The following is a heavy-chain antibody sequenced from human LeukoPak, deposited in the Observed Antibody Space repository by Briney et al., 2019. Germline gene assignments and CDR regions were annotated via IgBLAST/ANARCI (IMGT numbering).Heavy chain of an antibody. D-gene: IGHD5-12*01. V-gene: IGHV3-20*04. CDR1: GFTFDDYG. Sequence: GGSLRLSCAAFGFTFDDYGMSWVRQAPGKGLEWVSGINWSGRSTGYADSVKGRFTISRDSSQNSLYLQMSSLRAEDTALYYCARNYGGYDGTDYWGQGTLVTVSS. J-gene: IGHJ4*02. CDR3: ARNYGGYDGTDY. CDR2: INWSGRST.